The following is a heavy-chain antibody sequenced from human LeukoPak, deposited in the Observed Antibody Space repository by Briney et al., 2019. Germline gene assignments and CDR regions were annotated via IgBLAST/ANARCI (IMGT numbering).Heavy chain of an antibody. CDR1: GFTFSSYA. V-gene: IGHV3-23*01. Sequence: GGTLRLSCAASGFTFSSYAMSWVRQAPGKGLEWVSAISGSGGTTYYADSVKGRFTISRDNSKNTLYLQMNSLRAEDTAVYYCAKGPFTVTNHYFDYWGQGTLVTVSS. J-gene: IGHJ4*02. D-gene: IGHD4-17*01. CDR2: ISGSGGTT. CDR3: AKGPFTVTNHYFDY.